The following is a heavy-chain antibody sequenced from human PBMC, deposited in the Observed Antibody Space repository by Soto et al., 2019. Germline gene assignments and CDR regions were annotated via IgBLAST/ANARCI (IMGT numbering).Heavy chain of an antibody. D-gene: IGHD1-26*01. CDR1: GVSISNSSYY. V-gene: IGHV4-39*01. CDR3: ARTHSGSYYSVFNY. J-gene: IGHJ4*02. CDR2: IYYSGIT. Sequence: SETLSLTCTVSGVSISNSSYYWGWIRRPPGKGLEWIGTIYYSGITYYNPSLKSRVTISVDTSKNQFSLKLTSVTAADTAVYYCARTHSGSYYSVFNYWGRG.